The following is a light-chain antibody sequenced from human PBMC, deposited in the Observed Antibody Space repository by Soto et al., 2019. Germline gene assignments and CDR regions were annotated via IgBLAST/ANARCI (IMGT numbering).Light chain of an antibody. CDR3: RSYTSSSPRV. CDR2: EVS. J-gene: IGLJ1*01. CDR1: SSDVGAYDY. Sequence: QSALTQPASVSGSPGQSITISCTGTSSDVGAYDYVSWYQQHPDKAPKLMIYEVSNRPSGVSNRFSGSKSVNTATMTISGLQADDEADYYCRSYTSSSPRVFGTGTKVTVL. V-gene: IGLV2-14*03.